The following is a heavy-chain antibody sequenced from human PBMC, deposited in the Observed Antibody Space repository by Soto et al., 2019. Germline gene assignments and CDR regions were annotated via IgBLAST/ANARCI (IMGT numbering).Heavy chain of an antibody. CDR3: AKDLTRQLAYWLDP. CDR2: INAHSGGT. V-gene: IGHV1-2*02. CDR1: GFSFTGYY. J-gene: IGHJ5*02. D-gene: IGHD6-6*01. Sequence: ASVKVSCKASGFSFTGYYIHWLRQAPGQGLEWMGWINAHSGGTEYAQKFQGRVTLTRDTSIATAYPTLTSLTSDDTALYYCAKDLTRQLAYWLDPWGQGXQVTVYS.